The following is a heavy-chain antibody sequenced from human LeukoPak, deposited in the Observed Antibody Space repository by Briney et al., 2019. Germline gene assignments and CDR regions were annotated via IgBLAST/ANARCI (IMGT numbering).Heavy chain of an antibody. CDR2: IKQDGSEK. V-gene: IGHV3-7*03. D-gene: IGHD2-15*01. CDR3: AREDISGEQAADY. J-gene: IGHJ4*02. CDR1: GFTFSSYW. Sequence: GGSLRLSCAASGFTFSSYWMSWVRQAPGKGLEWVADIKQDGSEKYYVDSVKGRFTISRDNAKNSLYLQMNSLRAEDTAVYYCAREDISGEQAADYWGQGTLVTVSS.